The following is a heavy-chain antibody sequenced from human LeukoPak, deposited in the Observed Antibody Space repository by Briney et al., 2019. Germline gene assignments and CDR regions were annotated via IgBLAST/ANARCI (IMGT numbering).Heavy chain of an antibody. V-gene: IGHV3-30-3*01. J-gene: IGHJ4*02. Sequence: GGSLRLSCAASGFTFSSYAMHWVRQAPGKGREWVAVMLYDENNKAYADSVKGRFTISRDNPKSTLYLQMNSLRAEDTAVYYCARDRTDDYDVALDYWGQGTLVTVSS. D-gene: IGHD5-12*01. CDR3: ARDRTDDYDVALDY. CDR2: MLYDENNK. CDR1: GFTFSSYA.